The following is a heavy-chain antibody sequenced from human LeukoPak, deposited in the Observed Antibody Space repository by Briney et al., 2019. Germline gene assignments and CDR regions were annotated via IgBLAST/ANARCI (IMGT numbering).Heavy chain of an antibody. CDR1: GFTFDDYA. CDR3: AKDDYYGSGIDY. Sequence: QPGGSLRLSCAASGFTFDDYAMVWVRQAPGKGLEWVAGISWNSGSIGYADSVKGRFTISRDNAKNSLYLQMNSLRAEDTALYYCAKDDYYGSGIDYWGQGTLVTVSS. D-gene: IGHD3-10*01. CDR2: ISWNSGSI. J-gene: IGHJ4*02. V-gene: IGHV3-9*01.